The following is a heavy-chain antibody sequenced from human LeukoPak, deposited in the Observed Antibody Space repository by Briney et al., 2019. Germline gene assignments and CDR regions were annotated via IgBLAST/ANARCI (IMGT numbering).Heavy chain of an antibody. Sequence: GGSLRLSCAASGFTFSTYYMNWVRQAPGKGLVWVTNIKHDGSEEFYVDSVRGRFTVSRDNAQNSLYLHMSSLRAEDTAVYYCARGPQQYYDILTGGHVFDVWGQGTTVTVSS. V-gene: IGHV3-7*05. D-gene: IGHD3-9*01. CDR3: ARGPQQYYDILTGGHVFDV. CDR1: GFTFSTYY. J-gene: IGHJ3*01. CDR2: IKHDGSEE.